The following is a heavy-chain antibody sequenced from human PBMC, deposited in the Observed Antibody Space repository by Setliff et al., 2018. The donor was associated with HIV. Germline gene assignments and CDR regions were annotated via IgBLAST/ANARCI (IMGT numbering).Heavy chain of an antibody. CDR3: ARGVWSGYYPDAFDI. Sequence: SETLSLTCTVSGGSISSHYWSWIRQPPGKGLEWIGYIYYSGSTNYNPSLKSRVTISVDTSKNQFSLKLSSVTAADTAVYYCARGVWSGYYPDAFDIWGQGTMVTVSS. D-gene: IGHD3-3*01. V-gene: IGHV4-59*11. CDR1: GGSISSHY. J-gene: IGHJ3*02. CDR2: IYYSGST.